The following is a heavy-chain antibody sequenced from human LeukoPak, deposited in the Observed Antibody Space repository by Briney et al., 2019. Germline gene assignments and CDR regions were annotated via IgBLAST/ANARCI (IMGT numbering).Heavy chain of an antibody. Sequence: GGSLRLSRAASGFTFSRYWMHWVRQAPGKGLVWVSRINEDGSTTSYADSVKGRFTISRDNVKNTLYLQMNGLRAEDTAVYYCAKRIQYSSSSAYFDYWGQGTLVTVSS. D-gene: IGHD6-6*01. CDR3: AKRIQYSSSSAYFDY. J-gene: IGHJ4*02. CDR1: GFTFSRYW. V-gene: IGHV3-74*01. CDR2: INEDGSTT.